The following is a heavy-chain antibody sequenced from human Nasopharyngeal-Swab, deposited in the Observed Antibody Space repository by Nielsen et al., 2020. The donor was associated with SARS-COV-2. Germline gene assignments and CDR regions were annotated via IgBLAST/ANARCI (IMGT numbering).Heavy chain of an antibody. V-gene: IGHV3-49*01. CDR1: EFTFSSYA. CDR3: ARSVGSFYGQGAFDI. Sequence: GESLKISCAASEFTFSSYAMSWFRQAPGKGLEWVGFIRSKTYGGAPEYAASVKGRFTISRDGAESIAYLQMNSLETEDTGVYYCARSVGSFYGQGAFDIWGQGTMVTVSS. J-gene: IGHJ3*02. CDR2: IRSKTYGGAP. D-gene: IGHD1-26*01.